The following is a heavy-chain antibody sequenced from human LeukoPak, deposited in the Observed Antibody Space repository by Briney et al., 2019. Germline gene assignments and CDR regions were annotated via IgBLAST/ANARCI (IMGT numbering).Heavy chain of an antibody. Sequence: GASVKVSCKASGYTFTGYYMHWVRQAPGQGLEWMGRINPNSGGTNYAQKFQGWVTMTRDTSISTAYMELSRLRSDDTAVYYCARGAVAVDTAMVTAYYYGMDVWGQGTTVTVSS. CDR2: INPNSGGT. CDR3: ARGAVAVDTAMVTAYYYGMDV. CDR1: GYTFTGYY. V-gene: IGHV1-2*04. D-gene: IGHD5-18*01. J-gene: IGHJ6*02.